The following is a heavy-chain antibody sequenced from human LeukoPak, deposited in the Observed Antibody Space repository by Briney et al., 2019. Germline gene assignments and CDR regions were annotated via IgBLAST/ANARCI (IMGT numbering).Heavy chain of an antibody. J-gene: IGHJ4*02. V-gene: IGHV3-21*01. CDR2: ISGSSSYV. CDR1: GFPFSAYS. D-gene: IGHD3-22*01. CDR3: AKAYYDPSGYSYYFDY. Sequence: GGSLRLXCAASGFPFSAYSMNWIRQAPGKGLEWVSSISGSSSYVYYADSVKGRFTISRDNAKNSLYLRMNGLRAEDTAVYYCAKAYYDPSGYSYYFDYWGQGILVTVSS.